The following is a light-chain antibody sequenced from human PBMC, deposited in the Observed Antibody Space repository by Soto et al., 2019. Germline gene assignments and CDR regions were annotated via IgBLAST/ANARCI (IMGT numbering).Light chain of an antibody. CDR1: QTVNNNY. J-gene: IGKJ4*01. V-gene: IGKV3-20*01. CDR2: GAS. CDR3: QQYGRSPFT. Sequence: EIVLTQSPGTLSVSPGVRATLSCRASQTVNNNYLAWYQHKPGQAPSLLIHGASSRATGIPDRFSGSGSGTDFTLTVSSLDPDDFAVYYCQQYGRSPFTFGGGTKVDI.